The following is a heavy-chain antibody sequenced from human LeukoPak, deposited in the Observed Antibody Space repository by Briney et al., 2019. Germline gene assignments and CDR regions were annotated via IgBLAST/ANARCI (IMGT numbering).Heavy chain of an antibody. CDR1: GYTFTGYY. D-gene: IGHD2-15*01. Sequence: ASVKVSCKASGYTFTGYYMHWVRQAPGQGLEWMGRINPNSGGTNYAQKFQGRVTMTRDTSISTAYMELSRLGSDDTAVYYCARAVVVVAAHFDYWGQGTLVTVSS. J-gene: IGHJ4*02. V-gene: IGHV1-2*06. CDR3: ARAVVVVAAHFDY. CDR2: INPNSGGT.